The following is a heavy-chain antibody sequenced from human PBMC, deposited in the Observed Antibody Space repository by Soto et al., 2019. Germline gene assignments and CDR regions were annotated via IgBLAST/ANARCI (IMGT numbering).Heavy chain of an antibody. CDR1: GFIFSTYD. CDR2: IGVGGNT. J-gene: IGHJ4*02. CDR3: ARAMEVDPIDY. Sequence: EVQLVESGGGLVQPGGSLRLSCAGSGFIFSTYDMSWVRQTAGKRLEWVSTIGVGGNTYYEDSVKGRFTIFRENAKNSLYLQMNSLRVGDTAIYYCARAMEVDPIDYWGQGTLVTVS. V-gene: IGHV3-13*01. D-gene: IGHD1-1*01.